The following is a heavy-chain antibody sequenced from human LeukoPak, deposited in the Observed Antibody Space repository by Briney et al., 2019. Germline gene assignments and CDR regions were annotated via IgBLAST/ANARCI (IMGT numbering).Heavy chain of an antibody. V-gene: IGHV3-7*01. CDR3: AKDGRYYYDSSGYFDY. Sequence: GGSLRLSCAASGFTFSSYWMNWVRQAPGKGLEWVATIKQDGSDKYYVDSVKGRFTISRDNAKNALYLQMNSLRAEDTALYYCAKDGRYYYDSSGYFDYWGQGTLVTVSS. J-gene: IGHJ4*02. CDR1: GFTFSSYW. D-gene: IGHD3-22*01. CDR2: IKQDGSDK.